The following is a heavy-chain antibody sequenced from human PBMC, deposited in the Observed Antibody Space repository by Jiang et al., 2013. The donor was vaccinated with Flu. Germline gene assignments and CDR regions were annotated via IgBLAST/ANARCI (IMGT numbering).Heavy chain of an antibody. Sequence: PGLVKPSETLSLTCTVSGGSISSYYWSWIRQPPGKGLEWIGYIYYSGSTYYKPSLKSRVTISVDTSKNQFSLKLSSVTAADTAVYYCAARDEVAMNNFDYWGQGTLVTVSS. CDR2: IYYSGST. J-gene: IGHJ4*02. D-gene: IGHD1/OR15-1a*01. CDR3: AARDEVAMNNFDY. V-gene: IGHV4-59*06. CDR1: GGSISSYY.